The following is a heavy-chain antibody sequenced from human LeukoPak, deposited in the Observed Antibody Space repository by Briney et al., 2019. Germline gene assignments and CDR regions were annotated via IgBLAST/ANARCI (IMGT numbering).Heavy chain of an antibody. V-gene: IGHV4-39*07. J-gene: IGHJ5*02. CDR2: INHSGST. CDR3: ARRPSYYYGSGSYYKGWFDP. Sequence: PSETLSLTCTVSGGSISSSSYYWSWIRQPPGKGLEWIGEINHSGSTNYNPSLKSRVTISVDTSKNQFSLKLSSVTAADTAVYYCARRPSYYYGSGSYYKGWFDPWGQGTLVTVSS. D-gene: IGHD3-10*01. CDR1: GGSISSSSYY.